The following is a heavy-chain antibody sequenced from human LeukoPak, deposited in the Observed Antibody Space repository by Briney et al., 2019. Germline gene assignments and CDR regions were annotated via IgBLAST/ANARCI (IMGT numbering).Heavy chain of an antibody. V-gene: IGHV4-34*01. CDR1: GGYLSGQY. CDR3: ARGGDQRVRYYF. Sequence: PSETSYLICDVFGGYLSGQYWRWIRQHPGKGLEWIGEINHSGRTNYNPSLKSRVTISVDTSKIQSSLKLSSVTAADTAVYYCARGGDQRVRYYFWGQGTLVTVSS. J-gene: IGHJ4*02. CDR2: INHSGRT. D-gene: IGHD2-21*02.